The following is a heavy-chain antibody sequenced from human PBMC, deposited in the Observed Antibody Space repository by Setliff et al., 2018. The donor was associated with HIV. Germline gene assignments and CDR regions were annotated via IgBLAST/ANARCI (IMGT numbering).Heavy chain of an antibody. CDR3: VRGPQWLVQKGRVYYFDY. J-gene: IGHJ4*02. V-gene: IGHV4-34*01. D-gene: IGHD6-19*01. Sequence: PSETLSLTCAVYGGSLTGYFWTWIRQSPGKGLEWVGQVNRDGGAHYNPSLRSRVTISVDTSKNQFSLKLNSMTAADTAVYFCVRGPQWLVQKGRVYYFDYWGQGTLVTSPQ. CDR2: VNRDGGA. CDR1: GGSLTGYF.